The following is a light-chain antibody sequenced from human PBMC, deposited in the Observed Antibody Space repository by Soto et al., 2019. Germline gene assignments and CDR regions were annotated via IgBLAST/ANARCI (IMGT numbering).Light chain of an antibody. V-gene: IGKV3-15*01. CDR1: QSVTSN. J-gene: IGKJ4*01. CDR2: GAS. CDR3: QQYNHWPLA. Sequence: ETVMTQSPATLSVSPGERATLSCRASQSVTSNLAWYQQRPGQAPRLLIYGASTRATGIPARFSGSGSGTEFTLTISSLQSEDFALYFCQQYNHWPLAFGGGTKVDIK.